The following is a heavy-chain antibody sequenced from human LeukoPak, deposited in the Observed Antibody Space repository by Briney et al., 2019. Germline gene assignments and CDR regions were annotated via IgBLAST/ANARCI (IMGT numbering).Heavy chain of an antibody. D-gene: IGHD3-10*01. V-gene: IGHV3-21*06. CDR3: ARDRSLWFGDAFDI. CDR2: ISSSSTYI. J-gene: IGHJ3*02. Sequence: PGGSLRLSCADSGFTFSSYSMNWVRQAPGKGLEWVSSISSSSTYIYYADSVKGRFTISRDNAKNSLFLQMNSLRAKDTAVYYCARDRSLWFGDAFDIWGQGTMVTVSS. CDR1: GFTFSSYS.